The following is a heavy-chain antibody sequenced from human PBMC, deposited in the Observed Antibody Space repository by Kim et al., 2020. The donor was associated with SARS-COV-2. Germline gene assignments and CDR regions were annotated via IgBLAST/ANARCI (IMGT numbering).Heavy chain of an antibody. D-gene: IGHD3-22*01. Sequence: QGFTGRFVFSLDTSVNTAYLQISSLKAEDTAVYYCARYYYDSGGYYRFDYWGQGTLVTVSS. J-gene: IGHJ4*02. V-gene: IGHV7-4-1*02. CDR3: ARYYYDSGGYYRFDY.